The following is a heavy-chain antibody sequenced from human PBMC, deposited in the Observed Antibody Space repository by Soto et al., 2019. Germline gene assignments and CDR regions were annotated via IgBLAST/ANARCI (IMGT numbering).Heavy chain of an antibody. CDR1: GGSISSYY. J-gene: IGHJ4*02. CDR2: IYYSGST. V-gene: IGHV4-59*01. CDR3: VRWRYEYYFDY. Sequence: QVQLQESGPGLVKPSETLSLTCTVSGGSISSYYWSWIRQPPGKGLEWIGYIYYSGSTNYNPSLKSRVTISVATSKNQFSLKLSSVTAEDTAVDYGVRWRYEYYFDYWGQGTLVTVSS. D-gene: IGHD1-20*01.